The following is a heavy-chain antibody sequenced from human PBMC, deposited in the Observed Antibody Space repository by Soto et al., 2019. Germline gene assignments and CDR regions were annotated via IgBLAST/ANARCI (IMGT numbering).Heavy chain of an antibody. CDR2: IYYTGKT. D-gene: IGHD2-2*01. J-gene: IGHJ5*02. V-gene: IGHV4-30-4*01. CDR3: GRDLTSNANCIDP. CDR1: GDYIHVGGYY. Sequence: NPSETLSLTCSVSGDYIHVGGYYWTWIRQRPGKGLEWMGYIYYTGKTHYNPSLESRLTMSVDRSKNQFSLRLTSVTAADTAVYFCGRDLTSNANCIDPWGQGTLVTVSS.